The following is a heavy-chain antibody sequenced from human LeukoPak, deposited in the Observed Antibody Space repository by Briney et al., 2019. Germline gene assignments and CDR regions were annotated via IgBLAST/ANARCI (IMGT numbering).Heavy chain of an antibody. V-gene: IGHV4-4*02. D-gene: IGHD6-25*01. J-gene: IGHJ5*02. CDR3: ALGYHDVWEP. CDR1: SGSISSTTW. CDR2: VNHSGNT. Sequence: PSGTLSLTCAVSSGSISSTTWWSWVRQPPGKGLEWIGEVNHSGNTYYNPSLTSRVTISVDMSDNQLSLKMTSMTAADTAVYFCALGYHDVWEPWGQGSLVTVSS.